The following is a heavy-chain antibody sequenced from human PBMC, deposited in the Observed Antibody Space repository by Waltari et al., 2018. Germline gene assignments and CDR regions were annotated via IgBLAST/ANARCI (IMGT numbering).Heavy chain of an antibody. CDR3: ARDGNWNVNPGWVDP. D-gene: IGHD1-20*01. J-gene: IGHJ5*02. CDR2: INAGNGNT. CDR1: GYTFTSYA. V-gene: IGHV1-3*03. Sequence: QVQLVQSGAEVKKPGASVKVSCKASGYTFTSYAMHWVRQAPGQRLEWMGWINAGNGNTKYSQECQGRVTITRDTSASTAYMELSSLRSEDMAVYYCARDGNWNVNPGWVDPWGQGTLVTV.